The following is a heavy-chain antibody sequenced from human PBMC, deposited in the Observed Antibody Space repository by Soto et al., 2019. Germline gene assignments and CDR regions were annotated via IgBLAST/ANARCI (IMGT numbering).Heavy chain of an antibody. CDR1: EDNFNNFG. J-gene: IGHJ4*02. V-gene: IGHV5-10-1*01. CDR3: VRLGIDHHEFDY. Sequence: WVFLRICYKASEDNFNNFGVGCMLQMPGKGLEWMGRINPTDSRANYSPSFRDNVTVSLDKPIATAYLQWNSLRASDTAIYYCVRLGIDHHEFDYWGQGTLVTVYS. CDR2: INPTDSRA.